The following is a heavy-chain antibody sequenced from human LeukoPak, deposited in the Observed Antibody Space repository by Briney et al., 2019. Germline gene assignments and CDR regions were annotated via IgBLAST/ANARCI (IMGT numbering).Heavy chain of an antibody. J-gene: IGHJ4*02. CDR2: IHPKTGRR. V-gene: IGHV1-2*02. D-gene: IGHD7-27*01. Sequence: GASVKVSCKASGSTFTDNYFRWERHAPGQGLGWVGWIHPKTGRREYAQNFQGRVTLTRDTSISTGYMELSGLRSDDTAVYFCPRDTNWGPNSWGQGTLVTVSS. CDR1: GSTFTDNY. CDR3: PRDTNWGPNS.